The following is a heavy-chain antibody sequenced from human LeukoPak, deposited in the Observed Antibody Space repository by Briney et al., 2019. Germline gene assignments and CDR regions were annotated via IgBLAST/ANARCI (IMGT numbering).Heavy chain of an antibody. D-gene: IGHD7-27*01. CDR2: ISYDGSNK. J-gene: IGHJ6*02. CDR1: GFTFSSYG. Sequence: GSLRLSCAASGFTFSSYGMHWVRQAPGKGLEWVAVISYDGSNKYYADSVKSRFTISRDNSKNTLYLQMNSLRAEDTAVYYCAKAFPAGDDFDYYYGMDVWGQGTTVTVSS. V-gene: IGHV3-30*18. CDR3: AKAFPAGDDFDYYYGMDV.